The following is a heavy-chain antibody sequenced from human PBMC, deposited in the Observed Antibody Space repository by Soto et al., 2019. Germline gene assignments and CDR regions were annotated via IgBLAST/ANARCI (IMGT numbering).Heavy chain of an antibody. D-gene: IGHD6-19*01. CDR1: GGTFSSYT. Sequence: ASVKVSCKASGGTFSSYTISWVRQAPGQGLEWMGRIIPILGIANYAQKFQGRVTITVDKSTSTAYMELSSLRSEDTAVYYCARALYSSGWEFDYWGQGTLVTVSS. CDR2: IIPILGIA. V-gene: IGHV1-69*02. CDR3: ARALYSSGWEFDY. J-gene: IGHJ4*02.